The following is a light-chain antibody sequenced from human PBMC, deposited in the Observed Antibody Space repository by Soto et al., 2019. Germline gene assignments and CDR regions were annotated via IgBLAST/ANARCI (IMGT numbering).Light chain of an antibody. CDR3: AAWDDSLGGRVV. J-gene: IGLJ3*02. Sequence: QSVLTQPPSASGTPGQRVTSSCSGSSSNIGSNFVYWYQQLPGTAPKLLIYMYDQRPSGVPDRFSGSKSGTSASLAISGLGSEDEADYYCAAWDDSLGGRVVFGGGTKLPS. CDR1: SSNIGSNF. V-gene: IGLV1-47*01. CDR2: MYD.